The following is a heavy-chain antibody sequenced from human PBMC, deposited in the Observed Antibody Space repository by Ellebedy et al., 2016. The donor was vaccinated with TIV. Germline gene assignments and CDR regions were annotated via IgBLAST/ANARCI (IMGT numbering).Heavy chain of an antibody. Sequence: SVKVSXXASGGTFSSYAISWVRQAPGQGLEWMGGIIPIFGTANYAQKFQGRVTITADKSTSTAYMELSSLRSEDTAVYYCARATDGDYDYWGQGTLVTVSS. CDR3: ARATDGDYDY. CDR2: IIPIFGTA. V-gene: IGHV1-69*06. J-gene: IGHJ4*02. D-gene: IGHD4-17*01. CDR1: GGTFSSYA.